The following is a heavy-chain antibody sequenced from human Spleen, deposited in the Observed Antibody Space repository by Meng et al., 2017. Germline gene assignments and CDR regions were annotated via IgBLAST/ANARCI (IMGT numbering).Heavy chain of an antibody. J-gene: IGHJ5*02. CDR2: INHSGST. D-gene: IGHD2-15*01. CDR3: ARTGDRGYCSGGSCSPNWFDP. Sequence: QVQLQQWGAGLLKPSETLSLTCVVSGGSFSDYYWSWIRQPPGKGLEWIGEINHSGSTNYNPPLESRATISVDTSQNNLSLKLSSVTAADSAVYYCARTGDRGYCSGGSCSPNWFDPWGQGTLVTVSS. CDR1: GGSFSDYY. V-gene: IGHV4-34*01.